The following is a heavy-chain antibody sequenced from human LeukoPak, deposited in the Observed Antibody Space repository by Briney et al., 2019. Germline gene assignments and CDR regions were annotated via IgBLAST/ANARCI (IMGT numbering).Heavy chain of an antibody. J-gene: IGHJ6*02. CDR3: AKDNRNFGMDA. CDR2: ISSGTSTI. V-gene: IGHV3-48*01. Sequence: GGSLRLSCAASGFTFSSYSMNWVRQAPGKGLEWVSYISSGTSTIYYADSVKGRFTISRDYSKNTLHLQMNSLRPEDTAVNYCAKDNRNFGMDAWGQGTTVSVSS. CDR1: GFTFSSYS.